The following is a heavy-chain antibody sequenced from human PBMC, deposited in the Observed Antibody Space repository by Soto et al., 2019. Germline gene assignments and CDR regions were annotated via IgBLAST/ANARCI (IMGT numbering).Heavy chain of an antibody. CDR3: AKEPRSVVERSDYGMEV. V-gene: IGHV3-23*01. CDR1: GFTFSTYG. J-gene: IGHJ6*02. D-gene: IGHD2-21*01. CDR2: ISGSGGSN. Sequence: EVQVLESGGGLVQSGGSLRLSCAASGFTFSTYGMSWVRQAPGEGLEWVSAISGSGGSNYYADSVMGRFTISRDNTQNTLYLQMNSRRDEDTAVYYCAKEPRSVVERSDYGMEVWGQGTTVTISS.